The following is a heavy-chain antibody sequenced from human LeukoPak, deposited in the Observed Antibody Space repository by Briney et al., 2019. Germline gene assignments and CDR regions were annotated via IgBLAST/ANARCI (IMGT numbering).Heavy chain of an antibody. Sequence: GGSLRLSCTASGFIFGDYTMTWVRQAPGQGLEWVGFIRTKAYGGATEYAASVKGRFTISRDDSKSIAYLQMNSLKTEDTAVYYCTRGGTCDSWGQGTLVTVSS. J-gene: IGHJ4*02. CDR1: GFIFGDYT. D-gene: IGHD1-1*01. CDR2: IRTKAYGGAT. CDR3: TRGGTCDS. V-gene: IGHV3-49*04.